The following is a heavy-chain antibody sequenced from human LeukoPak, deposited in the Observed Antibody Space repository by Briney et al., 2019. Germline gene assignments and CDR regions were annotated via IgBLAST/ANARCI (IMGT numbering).Heavy chain of an antibody. CDR3: ARNDYGDYVDAFDI. CDR2: ISSSSYI. D-gene: IGHD4-17*01. V-gene: IGHV3-21*01. Sequence: GGSLRLSCAASGFTFSSYSMNWVRQAPGKGLEWVSSISSSSYIYYADSVKGRFTISRDNAKNSLYLQMNSLRAEDTAVYYCARNDYGDYVDAFDIWGQGTMVTVSS. CDR1: GFTFSSYS. J-gene: IGHJ3*02.